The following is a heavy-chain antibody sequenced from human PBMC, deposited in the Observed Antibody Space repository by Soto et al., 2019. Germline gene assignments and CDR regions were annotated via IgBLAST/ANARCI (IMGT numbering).Heavy chain of an antibody. CDR3: TRELVGTGWYDL. Sequence: QVQLVQSGAEEKRPGASVNLSCKGSGYTFTRYGLHWVRQAPGQRLEWMGWINTANGDTEYSQNFQGRVTFTRDTAASTAYMELSSLRSEDTALYYCTRELVGTGWYDLWGQGTLVTVSS. V-gene: IGHV1-3*05. CDR2: INTANGDT. D-gene: IGHD6-6*01. CDR1: GYTFTRYG. J-gene: IGHJ5*02.